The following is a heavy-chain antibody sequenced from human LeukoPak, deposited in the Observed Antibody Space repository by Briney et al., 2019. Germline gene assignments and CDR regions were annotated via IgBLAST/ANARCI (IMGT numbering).Heavy chain of an antibody. Sequence: GGSLRPSCAASGFTVSSNYMSWVRQAPGKGLEWVSVIYSGGSTYYADSVKGRFTISRDDSKNTLYLQMNSLRAEDTAVYYCARGGFYGGKDYWGQGTLVTVSS. J-gene: IGHJ4*02. CDR1: GFTVSSNY. D-gene: IGHD4-23*01. V-gene: IGHV3-66*02. CDR3: ARGGFYGGKDY. CDR2: IYSGGST.